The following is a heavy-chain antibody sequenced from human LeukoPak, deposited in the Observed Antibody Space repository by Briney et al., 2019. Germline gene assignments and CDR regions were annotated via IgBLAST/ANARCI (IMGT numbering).Heavy chain of an antibody. CDR3: AREGSLLWFGEPQYYFDY. J-gene: IGHJ4*02. D-gene: IGHD3-10*01. CDR1: GFTFSSYA. CDR2: ISYDGSNK. V-gene: IGHV3-30-3*01. Sequence: PGGSLRLSCAASGFTFSSYAMHWVRQAPGKGLEWVAVISYDGSNKYYADSVKGRFTISRDNSKNTLYLQMNSLRAEDTAVYYCAREGSLLWFGEPQYYFDYWGQGTLVTVSS.